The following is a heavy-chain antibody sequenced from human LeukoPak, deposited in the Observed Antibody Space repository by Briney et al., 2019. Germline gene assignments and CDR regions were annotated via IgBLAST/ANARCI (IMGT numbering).Heavy chain of an antibody. J-gene: IGHJ4*02. V-gene: IGHV3-23*01. CDR3: AKSMSTGYRGFFDY. Sequence: GGSLRLSCAASGFTFTTYAMSWVRQAPGMGLEWVSSISNNGGDTYYVDSVKGRLSISRDNSKNTLYLHINSLRAEDTAMYYCAKSMSTGYRGFFDYWGQGTLVSVSS. CDR1: GFTFTTYA. D-gene: IGHD5/OR15-5a*01. CDR2: ISNNGGDT.